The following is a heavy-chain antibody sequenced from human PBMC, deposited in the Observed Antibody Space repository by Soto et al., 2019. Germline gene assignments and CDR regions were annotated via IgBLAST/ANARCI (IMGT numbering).Heavy chain of an antibody. CDR1: GYTFTGYY. CDR3: ARSIAARPTRPFDY. J-gene: IGHJ4*02. CDR2: INPNSGGT. Sequence: ASVKVSCKASGYTFTGYYMHWVQQAPGQGLEWMGWINPNSGGTNYAQKFQGWVTMTRDTSISTAYMELSRLRSDDTAVYYCARSIAARPTRPFDYWGQGTLVTVSS. D-gene: IGHD6-6*01. V-gene: IGHV1-2*04.